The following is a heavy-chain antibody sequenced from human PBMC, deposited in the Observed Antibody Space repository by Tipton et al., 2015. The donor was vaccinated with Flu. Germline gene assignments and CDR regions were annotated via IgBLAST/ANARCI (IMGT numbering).Heavy chain of an antibody. D-gene: IGHD3-9*01. CDR2: IWYDGSNK. CDR3: ARGYDILTDGGGYFDY. CDR1: GFTFSNFA. Sequence: SLRLSCAASGFTFSNFAMPWVRQAPGKGLEWVAGIWYDGSNKYYADSVKGRFTISRDNSKNTLYLQMNSLRAEDTAVYYCARGYDILTDGGGYFDYWGQGTLVTVSS. V-gene: IGHV3-33*01. J-gene: IGHJ4*02.